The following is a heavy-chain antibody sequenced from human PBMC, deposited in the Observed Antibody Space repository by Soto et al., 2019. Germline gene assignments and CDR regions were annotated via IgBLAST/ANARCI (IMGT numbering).Heavy chain of an antibody. V-gene: IGHV3-72*01. CDR2: SRDKPQGYST. Sequence: LSLTCAVYGGSLSAYYWSWVRQAPGKGLEWVGRSRDKPQGYSTAYAASVKGRFTTSRDESKNSAYLQMNSLKTEDTAVYYCVRATYFSDSSGYTRCLDYWGQGTLVTVSS. CDR3: VRATYFSDSSGYTRCLDY. CDR1: GGSLSAYY. J-gene: IGHJ4*02. D-gene: IGHD3-22*01.